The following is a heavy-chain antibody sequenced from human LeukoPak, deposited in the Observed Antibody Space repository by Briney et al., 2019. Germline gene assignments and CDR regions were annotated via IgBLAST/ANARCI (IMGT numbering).Heavy chain of an antibody. Sequence: PGGSLRLSCAASGFTFSSYSMNWVRQAPGKGLEWVSSISSSSSYIYYADSVKGRFTISGDNAKNSLYLQMNSLRAEDTAVYYCASGMLAAAGTFDYWGQGTLVTVSS. CDR3: ASGMLAAAGTFDY. J-gene: IGHJ4*02. CDR2: ISSSSSYI. CDR1: GFTFSSYS. V-gene: IGHV3-21*01. D-gene: IGHD6-13*01.